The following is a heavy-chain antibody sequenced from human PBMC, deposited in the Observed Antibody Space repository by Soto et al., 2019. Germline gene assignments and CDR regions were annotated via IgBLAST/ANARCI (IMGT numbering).Heavy chain of an antibody. CDR1: GGSFSGYY. D-gene: IGHD3-10*01. V-gene: IGHV4-34*01. CDR3: ARGRITMVRGTNNWFDP. CDR2: INHSGST. Sequence: PSETLSLTCAVYGGSFSGYYWSWIRQPPGKGLEWIGEINHSGSTNYNPSLKSRVTTSVDTSKNQFSLKLSSVTAADTAVYYCARGRITMVRGTNNWFDPWGQGTLVTVS. J-gene: IGHJ5*02.